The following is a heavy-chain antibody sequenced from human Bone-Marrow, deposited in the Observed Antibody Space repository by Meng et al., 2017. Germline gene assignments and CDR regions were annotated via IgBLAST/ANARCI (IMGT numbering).Heavy chain of an antibody. V-gene: IGHV3-7*03. D-gene: IGHD3-10*01. CDR2: IKQDGSEK. CDR1: GFTFSSYW. CDR3: ARNSNDGFGEVYWYFDY. Sequence: GESLKISCAASGFTFSSYWMSWVRQAPGKGLEWVANIKQDGSEKYYVDSVKGRFTISRDNAKNSLYLQMNSLRAEDTALYYCARNSNDGFGEVYWYFDYWGQGTLVTVSS. J-gene: IGHJ4*02.